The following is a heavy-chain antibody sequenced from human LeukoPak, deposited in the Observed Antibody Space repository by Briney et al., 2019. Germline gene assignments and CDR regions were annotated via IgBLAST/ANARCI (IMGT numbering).Heavy chain of an antibody. J-gene: IGHJ6*02. CDR2: ISYDGSNK. Sequence: GGSLRLSCAASGFTFSSYAMHWVRQAPGKGLEWVAVISYDGSNKYYADSVKGRFTISRDNSKNTLYLQMNSLRAEDTAVYYCARAARGSSCYYDSSGYYYGHYYYYGMDVWGQGTTVTVSS. CDR3: ARAARGSSCYYDSSGYYYGHYYYYGMDV. D-gene: IGHD3-22*01. CDR1: GFTFSSYA. V-gene: IGHV3-30-3*01.